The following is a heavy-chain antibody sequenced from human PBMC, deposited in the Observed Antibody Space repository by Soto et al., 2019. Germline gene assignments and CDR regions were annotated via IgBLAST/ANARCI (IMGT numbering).Heavy chain of an antibody. Sequence: ASVKVSCKASGYTFTSYAMHWVRQAPGQRLEWMGWINAGNGNTKYAQKFQGRVTMTRDTSTSTAYMELRSLRSDDTAVYYCARVSPDIVVVVAATGSVGWFDPWGQGTLVTVSS. CDR3: ARVSPDIVVVVAATGSVGWFDP. J-gene: IGHJ5*02. CDR1: GYTFTSYA. CDR2: INAGNGNT. D-gene: IGHD2-15*01. V-gene: IGHV1-3*01.